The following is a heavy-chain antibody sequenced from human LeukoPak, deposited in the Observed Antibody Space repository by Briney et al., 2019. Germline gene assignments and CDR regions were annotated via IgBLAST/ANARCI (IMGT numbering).Heavy chain of an antibody. D-gene: IGHD6-6*01. J-gene: IGHJ3*02. CDR3: ARGHSSSPHDAFDI. V-gene: IGHV1-2*02. Sequence: ASVKVSCKASGYSVNAYNMHWVRQAPGQGLEWMGWINPNSGGTNYAQKFQGRVTMTRDTSISTAYMELSRLRSDDTAVYYCARGHSSSPHDAFDIWGQGTMVTVSS. CDR2: INPNSGGT. CDR1: GYSVNAYN.